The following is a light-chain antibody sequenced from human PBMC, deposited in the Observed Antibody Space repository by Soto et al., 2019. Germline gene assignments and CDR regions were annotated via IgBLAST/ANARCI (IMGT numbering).Light chain of an antibody. CDR1: QSVSGY. V-gene: IGKV3-11*01. CDR3: QQLFDSPIT. J-gene: IGKJ5*01. Sequence: EIVLTQSPATLSLSPGETATLSCRARQSVSGYIGWYQQKPGQAPRLLIYAASTLESGVPSRFSATVSGTEFSITITSLQPEDFATYYCQQLFDSPITFGQGTRLEIK. CDR2: AAS.